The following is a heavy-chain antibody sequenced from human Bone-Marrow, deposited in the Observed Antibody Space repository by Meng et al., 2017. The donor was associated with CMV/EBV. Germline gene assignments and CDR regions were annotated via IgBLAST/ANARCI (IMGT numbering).Heavy chain of an antibody. Sequence: ASVKVSCKASGYTFTGYYIHWVRQAPGQGLDYVGMINPNAGNTNYAQMFQGRVTMTRDTSTSTVYMELSSLRSEDTAVYYCARELHGTHYFYYWGHGTLVTVSS. J-gene: IGHJ4*01. CDR1: GYTFTGYY. CDR2: INPNAGNT. V-gene: IGHV1-46*01. D-gene: IGHD4-11*01. CDR3: ARELHGTHYFYY.